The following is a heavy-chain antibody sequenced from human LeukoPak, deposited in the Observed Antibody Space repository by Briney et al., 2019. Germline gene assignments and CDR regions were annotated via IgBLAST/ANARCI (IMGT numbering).Heavy chain of an antibody. Sequence: SETLPLTCTVSGGSVSSGSYYWSWIRQPPGKGLEWIGYIYYSGSTNYNPSLKSRVTISVDTSKNQFSLKLSSVTAADTAVYYCASAPTYYDFWSGYIYYYYGMDVWGQGTTVTVSS. CDR1: GGSVSSGSYY. D-gene: IGHD3-3*01. J-gene: IGHJ6*02. CDR3: ASAPTYYDFWSGYIYYYYGMDV. CDR2: IYYSGST. V-gene: IGHV4-61*01.